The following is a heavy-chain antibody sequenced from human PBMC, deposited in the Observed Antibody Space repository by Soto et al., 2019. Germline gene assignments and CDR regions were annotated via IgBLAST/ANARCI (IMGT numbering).Heavy chain of an antibody. CDR2: VYYGGST. D-gene: IGHD3-22*01. J-gene: IGHJ6*02. Sequence: SETLSLTCTVSGGSISSSSYYWGWIRQPPGKGLEWIGNVYYGGSTYYNPSFKSRVTLSVETSKSQFSLKLSSVTAADTAVYYCAGGDYYHSSGYYFYYYTMDVWGQGTTVTVSS. V-gene: IGHV4-39*01. CDR1: GGSISSSSYY. CDR3: AGGDYYHSSGYYFYYYTMDV.